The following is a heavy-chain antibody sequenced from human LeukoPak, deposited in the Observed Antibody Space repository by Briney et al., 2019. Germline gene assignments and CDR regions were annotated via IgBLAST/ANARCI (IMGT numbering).Heavy chain of an antibody. Sequence: PSETLSLTCAVSGYSIRGDDYWGWLRQSPGKGLEWIGSIYHSGSTHYNPSLKSRVTISVGTSKNQFSLMLNSVTAADTAVYYCARNRSVTTTPGFDHWGQGTLVTVSS. CDR3: ARNRSVTTTPGFDH. J-gene: IGHJ4*02. CDR2: IYHSGST. V-gene: IGHV4-38-2*01. D-gene: IGHD4-17*01. CDR1: GYSIRGDDY.